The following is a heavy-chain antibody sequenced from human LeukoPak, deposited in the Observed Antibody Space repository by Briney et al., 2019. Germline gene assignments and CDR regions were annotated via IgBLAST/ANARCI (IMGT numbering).Heavy chain of an antibody. CDR2: MSSSGATT. CDR1: GFTFSYYA. J-gene: IGHJ6*02. Sequence: GGSLRLSCAASGFTFSYYAMGWVRQAPGKGLEWVSGMSSSGATTYYADSVKGRFTISRDNSKNTLYLQMNSLRAEDTAVYYCARYDARYGMDVWGQGTTVTVSS. D-gene: IGHD1-1*01. V-gene: IGHV3-23*01. CDR3: ARYDARYGMDV.